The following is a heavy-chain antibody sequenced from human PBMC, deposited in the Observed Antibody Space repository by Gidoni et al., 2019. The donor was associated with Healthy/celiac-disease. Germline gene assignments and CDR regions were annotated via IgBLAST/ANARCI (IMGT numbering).Heavy chain of an antibody. J-gene: IGHJ3*02. D-gene: IGHD3-9*01. CDR3: ARSVLYYDILTERGFAFDI. V-gene: IGHV3-21*01. Sequence: EVQLVESGGGLVKPGGSLRLSCAASGFTFSSYSMNWVRQAPGKGLEWVSSISSSSSYIYYADSVKGRFTISRDNAKNSLYLQMNSLRAEDTAVYYCARSVLYYDILTERGFAFDIWGQGTMVTVSS. CDR2: ISSSSSYI. CDR1: GFTFSSYS.